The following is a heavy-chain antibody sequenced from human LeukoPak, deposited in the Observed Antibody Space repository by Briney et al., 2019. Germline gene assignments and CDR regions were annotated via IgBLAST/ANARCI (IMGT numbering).Heavy chain of an antibody. J-gene: IGHJ4*02. CDR1: GYPFTRNG. V-gene: IGHV1-18*01. Sequence: GASVKVSCKASGYPFTRNGFSWVRQAPGQGLEWMGWISGYNGDTNYAQKFQGRVTITTDTSTSTAYMELRSLRSDDTAVYYCARQTLWNLPYFDFWGQGTPVTVSS. CDR2: ISGYNGDT. D-gene: IGHD1-1*01. CDR3: ARQTLWNLPYFDF.